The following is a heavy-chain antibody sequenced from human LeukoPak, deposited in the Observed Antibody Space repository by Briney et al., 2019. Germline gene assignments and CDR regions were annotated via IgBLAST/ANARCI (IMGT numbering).Heavy chain of an antibody. V-gene: IGHV3-11*06. J-gene: IGHJ4*02. D-gene: IGHD1-1*01. Sequence: GGSLRLSCAASGFTFSDYYMSWIRQAPGKGLEWVSYISSSSSYTNYADSVKGRFTISRDNAKNSLYLQMNSLRAEDTAVYYCARVETGRYFDYWGQGTLVTASS. CDR1: GFTFSDYY. CDR3: ARVETGRYFDY. CDR2: ISSSSSYT.